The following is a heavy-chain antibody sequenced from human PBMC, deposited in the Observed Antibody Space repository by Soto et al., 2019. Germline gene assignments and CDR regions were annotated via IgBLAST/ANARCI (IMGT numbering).Heavy chain of an antibody. CDR2: IIPSFGAA. CDR1: GSTFSSYT. J-gene: IGHJ4*02. D-gene: IGHD6-13*01. Sequence: QVQLVQSGAEVKKPGSSVKVSCKASGSTFSSYTISWVRQAPGQGLEWMGGIIPSFGAANYAQRFQARVTITADQCTSTAYMELGSLRSEDTAVYYCARLAVAGTVDYWGQGTLVTVSS. V-gene: IGHV1-69*12. CDR3: ARLAVAGTVDY.